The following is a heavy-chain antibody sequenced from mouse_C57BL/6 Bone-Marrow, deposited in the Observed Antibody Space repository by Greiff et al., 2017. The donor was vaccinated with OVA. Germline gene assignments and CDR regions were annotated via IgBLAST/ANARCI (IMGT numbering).Heavy chain of an antibody. J-gene: IGHJ4*01. CDR1: GYSFTSYY. Sequence: VHLVESGPELVKPGASVKISCKASGYSFTSYYIHWVKQRPGQGLEWIGWIYPGSGNTKYNEKFKGKATLTADTSSSTAYMQLSSLTSEDSAVYYCARGDAMDYWGQGTSVTVSS. V-gene: IGHV1-66*01. CDR2: IYPGSGNT. CDR3: ARGDAMDY.